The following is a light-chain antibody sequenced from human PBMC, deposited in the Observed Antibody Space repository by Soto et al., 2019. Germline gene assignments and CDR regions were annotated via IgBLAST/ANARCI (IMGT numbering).Light chain of an antibody. V-gene: IGKV3D-15*01. CDR2: GAS. CDR1: QSVSDN. CDR3: QQYNNWPLT. J-gene: IGKJ4*01. Sequence: EIVMTQSPVTLSVSPGERATLSCRAGQSVSDNLAWYQQKPGQAPRLLIYGASTRATGIPARFSGSGSGTEFTLTISSLQSEDFAGYYCQQYNNWPLTFGGGTQVEIK.